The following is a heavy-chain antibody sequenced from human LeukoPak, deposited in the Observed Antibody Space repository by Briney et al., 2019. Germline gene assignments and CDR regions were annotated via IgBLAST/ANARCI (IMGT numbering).Heavy chain of an antibody. V-gene: IGHV4-34*01. CDR3: ARRHYGSGNIDS. D-gene: IGHD3-10*01. CDR2: ISHSGST. CDR1: GGSFSGYF. J-gene: IGHJ4*02. Sequence: SETLSLTCAVYGGSFSGYFWSYIRQPPGKGLEWLGEISHSGSTNYNPSLKSRAAISVDTSKNQFSLNLSSVTAADTALYYCARRHYGSGNIDSWGQGTLVTVSS.